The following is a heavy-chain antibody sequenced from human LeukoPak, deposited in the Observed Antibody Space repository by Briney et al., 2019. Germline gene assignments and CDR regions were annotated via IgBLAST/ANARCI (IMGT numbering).Heavy chain of an antibody. CDR1: GGSISSYY. J-gene: IGHJ5*02. CDR3: ARVVVVVAADNWFDP. V-gene: IGHV4-59*01. Sequence: SETLSLTCTVSGGSISSYYWSWIRQPPGKGLEWIGYIYYSGSTNYNPSLKSRVTISVDTSKNQFSLKLSSVTAADTAVYYCARVVVVVAADNWFDPWGQGTLVTVSS. D-gene: IGHD2-15*01. CDR2: IYYSGST.